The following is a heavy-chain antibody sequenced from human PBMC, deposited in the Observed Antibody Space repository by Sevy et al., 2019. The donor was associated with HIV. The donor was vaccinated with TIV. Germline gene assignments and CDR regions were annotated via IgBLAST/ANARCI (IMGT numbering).Heavy chain of an antibody. CDR2: ISSTSSTK. D-gene: IGHD1-26*01. J-gene: IGHJ4*02. Sequence: GESLKISCAGSGFTFSNYNMIWVRQAPGKGLEWVSYISSTSSTKQYADSVKGRFTISRDNAKNSLYLQMSSLRAEDTAVYYCATMSGSYPNWGQGTLVTVSS. CDR3: ATMSGSYPN. V-gene: IGHV3-48*01. CDR1: GFTFSNYN.